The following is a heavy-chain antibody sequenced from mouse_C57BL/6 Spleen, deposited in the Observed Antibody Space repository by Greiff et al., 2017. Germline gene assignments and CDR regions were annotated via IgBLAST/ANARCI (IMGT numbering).Heavy chain of an antibody. CDR1: GYTFTSYW. D-gene: IGHD2-12*01. V-gene: IGHV1-53*01. CDR3: ARNNDFYAMDY. Sequence: VQLQQSGTELVKPGASVKLSCKASGYTFTSYWMHWVKQRPGQGLEWIGNINPSNGGTNYNEKFKSKSTLTVDKTASTAYMQLTSLTSEDSAVLYCARNNDFYAMDYWGQGTSVTVSS. CDR2: INPSNGGT. J-gene: IGHJ4*01.